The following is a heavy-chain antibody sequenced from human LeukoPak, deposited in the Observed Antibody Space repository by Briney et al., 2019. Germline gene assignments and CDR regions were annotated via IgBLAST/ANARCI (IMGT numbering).Heavy chain of an antibody. CDR1: GYTFTGYY. D-gene: IGHD3-22*01. J-gene: IGHJ4*02. CDR3: ARGGEWYYDSSTYRLFDY. V-gene: IGHV1-2*02. CDR2: LNPNSGGT. Sequence: ASVKVSCKASGYTFTGYYMHWVRQAPGQGLEWLGWLNPNSGGTSYPQKFRGRVTMTRDTSTSTAYMELSSLRSDDTAMYYCARGGEWYYDSSTYRLFDYWGQGTLVTVSS.